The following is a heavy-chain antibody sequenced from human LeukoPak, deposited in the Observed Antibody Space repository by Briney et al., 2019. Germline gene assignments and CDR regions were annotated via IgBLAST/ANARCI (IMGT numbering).Heavy chain of an antibody. CDR1: GFTFSSNG. Sequence: AGGSLRLSCVASGFTFSSNGMHWVRQAPGKGLEWVAFIRNDGSNKYYVDSVKGRFTIYRDNSKNTLYLQMNSLRAEDTAVYYCAKGGGYEAQYYYYYLDVWGKGTTVTISS. CDR2: IRNDGSNK. CDR3: AKGGGYEAQYYYYYLDV. J-gene: IGHJ6*03. D-gene: IGHD5-12*01. V-gene: IGHV3-30*02.